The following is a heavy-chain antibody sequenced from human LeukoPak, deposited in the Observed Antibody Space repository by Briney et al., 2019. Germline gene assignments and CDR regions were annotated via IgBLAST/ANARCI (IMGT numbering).Heavy chain of an antibody. V-gene: IGHV3-33*06. CDR1: GFTFSSYG. CDR3: AKNPGPYYHYYYMDV. J-gene: IGHJ6*03. Sequence: HPGRSLRLSCAASGFTFSSYGMHWVRQAPGKGLEWVAVIWYDGSNKYYADSVKGRFTISRDNSKNTLYLQMNSLRAEDTAVYYCAKNPGPYYHYYYMDVWGKGTTVTVSS. CDR2: IWYDGSNK. D-gene: IGHD7-27*01.